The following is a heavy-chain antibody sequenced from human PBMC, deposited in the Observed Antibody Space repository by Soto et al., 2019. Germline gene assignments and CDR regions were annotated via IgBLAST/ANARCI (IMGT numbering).Heavy chain of an antibody. V-gene: IGHV3-74*01. CDR2: INMDGTST. Sequence: EVQLVESGGGLVQPGGSLRLSCVASGFTFSGDWMHWVRQAAGKGLVWVSRINMDGTSTNYADSVKGRFTISRDNAKNTLYLQMNRLRADDTDVYYCARGPRGLYNHDYWGQGALVPVS. J-gene: IGHJ4*02. D-gene: IGHD2-8*02. CDR1: GFTFSGDW. CDR3: ARGPRGLYNHDY.